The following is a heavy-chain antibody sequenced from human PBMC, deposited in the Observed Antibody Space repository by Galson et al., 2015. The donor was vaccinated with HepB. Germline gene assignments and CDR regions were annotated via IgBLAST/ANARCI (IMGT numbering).Heavy chain of an antibody. V-gene: IGHV3-30-3*01. D-gene: IGHD3-22*01. CDR2: ISYDGSNK. Sequence: SLRLSCAASGFTFSSYAMHWVRQAPGKGLEWVAVISYDGSNKYYADSVKGRFTISRDNSKNTLYLQMNSLRAEDTAVYYCARDQTPITKIVALAYWGQGTLVTVSS. CDR1: GFTFSSYA. J-gene: IGHJ4*02. CDR3: ARDQTPITKIVALAY.